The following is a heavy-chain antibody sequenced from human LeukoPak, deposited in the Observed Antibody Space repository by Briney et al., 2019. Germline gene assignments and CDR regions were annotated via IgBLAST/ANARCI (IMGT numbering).Heavy chain of an antibody. CDR1: GFTFGTYW. CDR3: ARDAGGRTQREGWFDP. D-gene: IGHD1-1*01. CDR2: INSDGGTT. V-gene: IGHV3-74*01. J-gene: IGHJ5*02. Sequence: GGSLRLSCGASGFTFGTYWMHWVRQAPGKGLVWVSGINSDGGTTTYADSVKGRFTISRDNAKNLLYLQMNSLRVEDTAIYYCARDAGGRTQREGWFDPWGQGTLVTVSS.